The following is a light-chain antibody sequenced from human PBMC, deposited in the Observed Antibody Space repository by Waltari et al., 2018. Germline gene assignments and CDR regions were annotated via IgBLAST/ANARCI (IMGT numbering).Light chain of an antibody. V-gene: IGKV3-15*01. Sequence: EIVMTHSPATLSVSPGEGATLSCRASQNVASNLAWYQQKSGQAPRLLIYGASTRATGIPARFSGSGSGTEFALTISSLQSEDSAVYYCQHYNNLPLTFGGGTKVEI. CDR3: QHYNNLPLT. J-gene: IGKJ4*01. CDR1: QNVASN. CDR2: GAS.